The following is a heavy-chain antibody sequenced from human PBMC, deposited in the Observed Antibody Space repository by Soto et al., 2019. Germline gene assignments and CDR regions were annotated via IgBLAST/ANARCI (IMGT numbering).Heavy chain of an antibody. CDR2: IWYDGSNK. Sequence: GGSLRLSXAASGFTFSSYGMHWVRKAPGKGLEWVAVIWYDGSNKYYADSVKGRFTISRDNSKNTLYLQMNSLRAEDTAVYYCARDRGGVVVPAAETPYNWFDPWGQGTLVTVSS. CDR3: ARDRGGVVVPAAETPYNWFDP. J-gene: IGHJ5*02. V-gene: IGHV3-33*01. CDR1: GFTFSSYG. D-gene: IGHD2-2*01.